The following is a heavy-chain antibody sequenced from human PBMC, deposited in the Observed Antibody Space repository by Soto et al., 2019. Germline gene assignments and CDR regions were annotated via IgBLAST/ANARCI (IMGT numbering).Heavy chain of an antibody. CDR1: GFTFSSYA. Sequence: PGGSLRLSCAASGFTFSSYAMSWVRQAPGKGLEWVSTISGSGGSTYYADSAKGRFTISRDKSQNTLYLQMNSLRAEDTAVYYCAKEPYSSSWYPNAFDIWGQGTMVTVS. CDR2: ISGSGGST. V-gene: IGHV3-23*01. D-gene: IGHD6-13*01. CDR3: AKEPYSSSWYPNAFDI. J-gene: IGHJ3*02.